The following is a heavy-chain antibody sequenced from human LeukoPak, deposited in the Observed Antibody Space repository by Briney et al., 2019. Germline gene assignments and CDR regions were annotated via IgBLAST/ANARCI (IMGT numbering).Heavy chain of an antibody. J-gene: IGHJ4*02. CDR3: ARVLYGGYPDY. V-gene: IGHV1-46*01. Sequence: ASVKVSCKASGYTFTSYYMHWVRQAPGQGLEWMGIINPSGGSTSYAQKFQGRVTMTRDTSTSTVYMEPSSLRSEDTAVYYCARVLYGGYPDYWGQGTLVTVSS. CDR2: INPSGGST. D-gene: IGHD5-12*01. CDR1: GYTFTSYY.